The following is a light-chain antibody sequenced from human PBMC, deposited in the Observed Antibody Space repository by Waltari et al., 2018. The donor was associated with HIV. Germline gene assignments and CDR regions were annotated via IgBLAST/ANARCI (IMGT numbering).Light chain of an antibody. J-gene: IGLJ2*01. Sequence: QSALTQPASVSGSPGQSLTISCIGTNSDVAAYNLVYWYQQRPGKAPKLIIYEVNKRPSGVSDRFSASKSGNTASLTLSGLQAEDEANDYCCSFTGRKSLIFGGGTKLTVL. V-gene: IGLV2-23*02. CDR1: NSDVAAYNL. CDR3: CSFTGRKSLI. CDR2: EVN.